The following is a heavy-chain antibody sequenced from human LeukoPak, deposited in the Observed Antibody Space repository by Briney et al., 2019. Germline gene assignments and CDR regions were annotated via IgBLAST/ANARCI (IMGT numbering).Heavy chain of an antibody. CDR3: ARERIAVPDWFDP. D-gene: IGHD6-19*01. CDR1: GFTFSSYW. Sequence: PGGSLTLDCAASGFTFSSYWMHWVRQAAGKGLVWVSRINSDGSSTSYAASVKGRFTISRDNPKNTLYLQMNSLRAEDTAVYHCARERIAVPDWFDPWGQGALVTVSP. V-gene: IGHV3-74*01. CDR2: INSDGSST. J-gene: IGHJ5*02.